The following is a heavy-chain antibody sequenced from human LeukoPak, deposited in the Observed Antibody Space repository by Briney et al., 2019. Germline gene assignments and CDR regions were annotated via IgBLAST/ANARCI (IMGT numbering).Heavy chain of an antibody. V-gene: IGHV3-7*01. J-gene: IGHJ4*02. CDR1: GFTFSSYW. CDR2: IKQDGSEK. Sequence: GGSLRLSCAASGFTFSSYWMTWVRQAPGKGLEWVANIKQDGSEKYYVDSVKGRFTISRDNGKNSLYLQMNSLRAEDTAAYYCVTLWRSYYVGYWGQGTLVTVSS. D-gene: IGHD3-3*01. CDR3: VTLWRSYYVGY.